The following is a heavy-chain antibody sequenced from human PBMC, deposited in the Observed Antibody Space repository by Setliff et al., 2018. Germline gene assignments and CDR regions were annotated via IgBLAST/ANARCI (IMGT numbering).Heavy chain of an antibody. CDR3: ARYSAAIRYYFDY. V-gene: IGHV4-61*09. CDR2: IYTSGST. Sequence: SETLSLTCTVSGGSISSGSYYWSWIRQPAGKGLEWIGHIYTSGSTNYNPSLKSRATISVDTSKNQFSLKLSSVTAADTAVYYCARYSAAIRYYFDYWGQGTLVTVPQ. J-gene: IGHJ4*02. D-gene: IGHD6-13*01. CDR1: GGSISSGSYY.